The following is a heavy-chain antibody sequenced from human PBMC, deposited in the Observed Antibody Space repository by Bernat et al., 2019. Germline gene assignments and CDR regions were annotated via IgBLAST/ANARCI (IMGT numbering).Heavy chain of an antibody. J-gene: IGHJ5*02. V-gene: IGHV3-23*01. Sequence: GGSLRLSCAASGLTFSSYVMSWVRQAPGKGLEWLSGISGSGNTYYADSVKGRLTISRDNSKNTLYLQMNSLRAEDTAVYYCAKDLQLARDSLGGRFDPWGQGTLVTVSS. CDR1: GLTFSSYV. CDR2: ISGSGNT. D-gene: IGHD6-13*01. CDR3: AKDLQLARDSLGGRFDP.